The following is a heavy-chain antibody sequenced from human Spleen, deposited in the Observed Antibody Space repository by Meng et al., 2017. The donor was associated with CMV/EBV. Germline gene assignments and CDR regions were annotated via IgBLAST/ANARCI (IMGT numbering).Heavy chain of an antibody. V-gene: IGHV3-53*01. CDR2: ISSGGFT. Sequence: GESLKISCAASGFSVSGYYMSWVRQAPGRGLEFVSVISSGGFTYYTDSVKGRLTISRDNWKNTVYLQMNSLRADDTAIYYCAKYQTKSAMILVHMDHWGQGTLVTVSS. J-gene: IGHJ4*02. CDR1: GFSVSGYY. CDR3: AKYQTKSAMILVHMDH. D-gene: IGHD3/OR15-3a*01.